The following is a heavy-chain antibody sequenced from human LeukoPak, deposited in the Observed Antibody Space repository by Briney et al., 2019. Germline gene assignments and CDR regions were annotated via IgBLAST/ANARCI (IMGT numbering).Heavy chain of an antibody. Sequence: ASVEVSCKASGYTFTSYGISWVRQAPGQGLEWMGWISAYNGNTNYAQKLQGRVTMTTDTSTSTAYMELRSLRSDDTAVYCGSIDFQHWGQGTLVTVSS. CDR3: SIDFQH. CDR2: ISAYNGNT. D-gene: IGHD1-26*01. V-gene: IGHV1-18*01. CDR1: GYTFTSYG. J-gene: IGHJ1*01.